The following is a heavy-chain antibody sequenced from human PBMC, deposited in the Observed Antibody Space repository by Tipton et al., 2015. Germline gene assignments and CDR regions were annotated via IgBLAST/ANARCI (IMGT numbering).Heavy chain of an antibody. CDR2: IYYSGNT. V-gene: IGHV4-59*02. J-gene: IGHJ4*02. CDR1: GGSVSSYY. Sequence: TLSLTCSVSGGSVSSYYWSWIRQPPGKGLEWIGYIYYSGNTKYNPSLKSRVTISVDTSKNQFSLRLSSVTAADTAVYYCARARGRHGGLFDYWGQGTLVTVSS. D-gene: IGHD4-23*01. CDR3: ARARGRHGGLFDY.